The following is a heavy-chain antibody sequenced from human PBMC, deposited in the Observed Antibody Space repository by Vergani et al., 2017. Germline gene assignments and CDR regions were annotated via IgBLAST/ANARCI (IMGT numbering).Heavy chain of an antibody. V-gene: IGHV3-48*04. D-gene: IGHD3-3*02. CDR1: GFTFSSYS. Sequence: EVQLVESGGGLVQPGGSLRLSCAASGFTFSSYSMNWVRQAPGKGLEWVSYISSSSSTIYYADSVKGRFTISRDNAKNSLYLQMNSLRAEDTAVYYCAASFLEWLYGYYGMDVWGQGTTVTVSS. CDR2: ISSSSSTI. J-gene: IGHJ6*02. CDR3: AASFLEWLYGYYGMDV.